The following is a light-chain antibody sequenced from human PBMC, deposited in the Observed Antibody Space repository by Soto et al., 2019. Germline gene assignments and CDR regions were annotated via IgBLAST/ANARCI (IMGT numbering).Light chain of an antibody. V-gene: IGKV1-5*03. CDR2: KAS. Sequence: DIQMTQSPSTLSASVGDRVTITCRASQSISTWLAWYQQKPGKAPKLLIYKASSLESGVPSRFSGSGSGTEFTLTISSRQPDDFATYYCQQYTTYSRPFGGGTKVDIK. CDR1: QSISTW. CDR3: QQYTTYSRP. J-gene: IGKJ4*01.